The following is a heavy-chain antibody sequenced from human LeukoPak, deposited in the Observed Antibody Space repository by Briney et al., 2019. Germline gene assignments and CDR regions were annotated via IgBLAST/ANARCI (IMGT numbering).Heavy chain of an antibody. CDR3: AKDLSTSWYYFDY. V-gene: IGHV3-74*01. CDR2: INSDGSST. D-gene: IGHD6-13*01. J-gene: IGHJ4*02. CDR1: GFTFSTYW. Sequence: GGSLRLSCAASGFTFSTYWMHWVRQAPGKGLVWVSRINSDGSSTNYADSVEGRFTISRDNAKNTLYLQMNSLRAEDTAVYYCAKDLSTSWYYFDYWGQGTLLTVSS.